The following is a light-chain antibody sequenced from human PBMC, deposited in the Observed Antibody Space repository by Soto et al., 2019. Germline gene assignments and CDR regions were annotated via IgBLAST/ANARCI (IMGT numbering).Light chain of an antibody. CDR1: QSVSSSY. CDR3: QQYGSSLTWT. CDR2: GAS. V-gene: IGKV3-20*01. Sequence: EIVLTQSPGTLSLSPGERATLSCRASQSVSSSYLAWYQQKPGQAPRLLIYGASSRATGIPDRFSGSGSGTAFTLTISRLEPEDFAVYYCQQYGSSLTWTFGQGTKVEIK. J-gene: IGKJ1*01.